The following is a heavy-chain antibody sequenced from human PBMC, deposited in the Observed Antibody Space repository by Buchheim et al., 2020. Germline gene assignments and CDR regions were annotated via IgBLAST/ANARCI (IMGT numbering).Heavy chain of an antibody. D-gene: IGHD2-21*02. CDR3: ARELAPVTGTALNDY. Sequence: QVQLVQSGAEVKKPGASVKVSCKASGYNFTSYYMHWVRQAPGQGLEWMGIINPSGGSTSYAQKFQGRVTMTRETSKSTVYLELSSLRSEDTAVYYCARELAPVTGTALNDYWGQGTL. J-gene: IGHJ4*02. CDR1: GYNFTSYY. CDR2: INPSGGST. V-gene: IGHV1-46*01.